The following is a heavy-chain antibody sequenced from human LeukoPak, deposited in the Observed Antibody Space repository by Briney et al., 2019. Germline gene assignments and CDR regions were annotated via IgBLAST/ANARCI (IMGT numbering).Heavy chain of an antibody. CDR1: GGSISSGDYY. CDR3: ARVKGPSIVGATTYYYYGMDV. J-gene: IGHJ6*02. V-gene: IGHV4-30-4*01. Sequence: PSQTLSLTCTVSGGSISSGDYYWSWIRQPPGKGLEWIGYIYYSGSTYYNPSLKSRVTISVDTSKNQFSLKLSSVTAADTAVYYCARVKGPSIVGATTYYYYGMDVWGQGTTVTVSS. CDR2: IYYSGST. D-gene: IGHD1-26*01.